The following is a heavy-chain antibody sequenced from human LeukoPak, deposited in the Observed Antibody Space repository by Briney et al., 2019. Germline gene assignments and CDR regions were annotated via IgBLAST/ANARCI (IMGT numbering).Heavy chain of an antibody. D-gene: IGHD4-17*01. CDR2: ITGSGAGT. V-gene: IGHV3-23*01. J-gene: IGHJ3*02. Sequence: GGSLRLSCAASGLTLSTYAMTWVRQAPGKGLEWVSSITGSGAGTSYVDSVKGRFTISRDNSQNTLFLQMNSLRAEDTAVYYCTKDPNGDYVGAFDMWGPGTMVTVSS. CDR1: GLTLSTYA. CDR3: TKDPNGDYVGAFDM.